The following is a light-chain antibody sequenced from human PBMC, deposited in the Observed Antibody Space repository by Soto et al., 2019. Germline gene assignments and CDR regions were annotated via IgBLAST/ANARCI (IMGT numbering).Light chain of an antibody. J-gene: IGKJ5*01. V-gene: IGKV3-11*01. CDR1: QSVSSY. CDR2: DAS. CDR3: QQHSSSIT. Sequence: EIVLTQSPATLSLSPGERATLSCRASQSVSSYLAWYQQKPGQAPRLLIYDASNRATGIPARLSGSGSGTDFTLTISRLEPEDFAVYYCQQHSSSITFGQGTRLEIK.